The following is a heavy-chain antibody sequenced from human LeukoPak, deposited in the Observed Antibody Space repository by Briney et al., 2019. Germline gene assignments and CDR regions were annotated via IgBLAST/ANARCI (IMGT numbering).Heavy chain of an antibody. CDR2: INSDGSDT. D-gene: IGHD6-13*01. CDR3: VRSHASYSSSWSFSYYFDY. CDR1: GFTFNTYY. V-gene: IGHV3-74*01. J-gene: IGHJ4*02. Sequence: GGSLRLSCAASGFTFNTYYMHWVRQAPGKGLVWVSRINSDGSDTLYADSVKGRFTVSRDNAKNTMYLQMNSLRAEDTAVYYSVRSHASYSSSWSFSYYFDYWGQGILVPVSS.